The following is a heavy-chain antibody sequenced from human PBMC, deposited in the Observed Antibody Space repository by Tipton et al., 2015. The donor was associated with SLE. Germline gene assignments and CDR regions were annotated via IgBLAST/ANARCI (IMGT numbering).Heavy chain of an antibody. CDR1: GGSISSYY. D-gene: IGHD2-2*02. V-gene: IGHV4-59*01. CDR3: SGGAGVVVPAAIRGGWFDP. J-gene: IGHJ5*02. Sequence: TLSLTCTVSGGSISSYYWSWIRQPPGKGLEWIGYIYYSGSTNYNPSLKSRVTISVDTSKNQFSLKLGSVTAADTAVYYCSGGAGVVVPAAIRGGWFDPWGQGTLVTVSS. CDR2: IYYSGST.